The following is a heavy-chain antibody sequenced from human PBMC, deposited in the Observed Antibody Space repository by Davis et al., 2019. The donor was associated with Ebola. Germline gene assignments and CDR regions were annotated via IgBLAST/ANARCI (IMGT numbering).Heavy chain of an antibody. CDR3: ARADLSCFSTSCYADAFDI. J-gene: IGHJ3*02. V-gene: IGHV3-66*01. CDR1: GFTFSSYA. Sequence: PGGSLRLSCAASGFTFSSYAMHWVRQAPGKGLEWVSVIYSGGSTYYADSVKGRFTISRDNSKNTLYLQMNSLRAEDTAVYYCARADLSCFSTSCYADAFDIWGQGTMVTVSS. D-gene: IGHD2-2*01. CDR2: IYSGGST.